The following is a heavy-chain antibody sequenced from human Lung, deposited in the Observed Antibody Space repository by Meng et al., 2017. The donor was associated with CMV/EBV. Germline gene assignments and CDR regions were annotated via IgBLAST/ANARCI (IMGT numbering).Heavy chain of an antibody. Sequence: SCAASGFTFSSYHMSWVRQAPGKGLEWVSSITSSDTYKYYVDSLKGRFTISRDNARKLLYLQINNLRAEDTAVYYCARYFSPGYLHLEYWGQGTLVTVSS. CDR1: GFTFSSYH. D-gene: IGHD3-9*01. CDR2: ITSSDTYK. V-gene: IGHV3-21*01. CDR3: ARYFSPGYLHLEY. J-gene: IGHJ4*02.